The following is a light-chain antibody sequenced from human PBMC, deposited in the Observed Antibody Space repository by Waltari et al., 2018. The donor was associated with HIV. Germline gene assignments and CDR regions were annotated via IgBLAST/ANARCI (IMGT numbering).Light chain of an antibody. J-gene: IGLJ3*02. CDR3: ETWDSSTGV. CDR2: LEGGGGY. Sequence: QPVLTQSSSASASLGSSVKLTCPLTRRHSTNIIASHLQQPGKAPRYLMKLEGGGGYNQGSGVPDRFSGSSSGADRYLTISSLQFEDEADYYCETWDSSTGVFGGGTKVTVL. V-gene: IGLV4-60*02. CDR1: RRHSTNI.